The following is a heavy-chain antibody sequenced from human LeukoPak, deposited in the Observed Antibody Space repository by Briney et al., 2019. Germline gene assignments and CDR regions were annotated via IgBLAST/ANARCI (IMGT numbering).Heavy chain of an antibody. J-gene: IGHJ4*02. CDR2: ISGSGGST. D-gene: IGHD5-24*01. CDR3: AKVPRDGYNYYLGY. CDR1: GFTFSSYA. Sequence: GGSLRLSCAASGFTFSSYAMSWVRQAPGKGLEWVSAISGSGGSTYYADSVKGRFTISRDNSKNTLYLQMNSLRAEDTAVYYCAKVPRDGYNYYLGYRGPGTPVTVSS. V-gene: IGHV3-23*01.